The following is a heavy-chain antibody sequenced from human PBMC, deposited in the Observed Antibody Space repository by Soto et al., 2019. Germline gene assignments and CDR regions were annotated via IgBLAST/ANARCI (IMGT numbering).Heavy chain of an antibody. V-gene: IGHV3-48*02. D-gene: IGHD5-12*01. CDR2: ISSSSSTI. CDR3: ANVDIVATMPYYYYGMDV. J-gene: IGHJ6*02. Sequence: GGSLRLSCAASGFTFSSYSMNWVRQAPGKGLEWVSYISSSSSTIYYADSVKGRFTISRDKAKNSLYLQMNSLRDEDTAVYYCANVDIVATMPYYYYGMDVWGQGTTVTVSS. CDR1: GFTFSSYS.